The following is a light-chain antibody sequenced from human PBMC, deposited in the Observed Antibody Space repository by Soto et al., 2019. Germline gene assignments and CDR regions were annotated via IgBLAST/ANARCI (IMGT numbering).Light chain of an antibody. V-gene: IGKV3-11*01. Sequence: EMVLTQSPATLSLSPGERSTVSCRASQSVSSYLAWYQQKPGQAPRLLIYDASNRATGIPARFSGSGSGTDFILTISSLEPEDFAFYYCQQRSNWPSVFGGGTKADIK. CDR3: QQRSNWPSV. CDR1: QSVSSY. CDR2: DAS. J-gene: IGKJ4*01.